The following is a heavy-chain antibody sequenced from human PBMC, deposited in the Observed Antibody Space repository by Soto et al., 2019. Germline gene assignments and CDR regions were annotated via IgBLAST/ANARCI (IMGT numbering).Heavy chain of an antibody. CDR3: ASPTEGYCSSTSCSRFDY. V-gene: IGHV1-18*01. J-gene: IGHJ4*02. D-gene: IGHD2-2*01. CDR1: GYTFTSYG. CDR2: ISAYNGNT. Sequence: GASVKVSCKASGYTFTSYGISWVRQAPGQGLEWMGWISAYNGNTNYAQKLQGRVTMTTDTSTSTAYMELRSLRSDDTAVYYCASPTEGYCSSTSCSRFDYWGQGTLVTVSS.